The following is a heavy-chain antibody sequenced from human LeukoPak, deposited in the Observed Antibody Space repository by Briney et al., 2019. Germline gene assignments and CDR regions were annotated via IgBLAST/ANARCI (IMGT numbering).Heavy chain of an antibody. CDR3: ARGFLGYDSSGYYYFDY. J-gene: IGHJ4*02. Sequence: SETLSLTCTVSGGSISSGGYYWSWIRQHPGKGLEWIGYIYYSGSTYYNPSLKSRVTISVDTSKNQFSLKLSSVTAADTAVYYCARGFLGYDSSGYYYFDYWGQGTLVTVSS. V-gene: IGHV4-31*03. D-gene: IGHD3-22*01. CDR2: IYYSGST. CDR1: GGSISSGGYY.